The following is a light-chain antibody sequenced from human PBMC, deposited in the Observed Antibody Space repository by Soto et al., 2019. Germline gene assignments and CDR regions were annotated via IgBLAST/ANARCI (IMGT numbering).Light chain of an antibody. CDR3: QHFGGTTFT. Sequence: ESVLTQSPGTLSLSPGERATLSCRASQSVYRNYLAWYQQKPGQAPRLLIYGAPTRATGIPDRFSGSGSGTHFTLTISRLEPGDFAVYYCQHFGGTTFTFGQGTRLEIK. CDR1: QSVYRNY. J-gene: IGKJ5*01. V-gene: IGKV3-20*01. CDR2: GAP.